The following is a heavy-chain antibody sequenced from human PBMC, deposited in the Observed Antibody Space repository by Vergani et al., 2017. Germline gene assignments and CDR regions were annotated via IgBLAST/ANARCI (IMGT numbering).Heavy chain of an antibody. J-gene: IGHJ3*02. Sequence: QVQLQESGPGLVKPSETLSLTCAVSGYSISSGYYWGWIRQPPGKGLEWIGSIYHSGSTYYNPSLKSRVTISVDTSKNQFSLKLSSVTAADTAVYYCARDGVGATTFDIWGQGTMVTVSS. V-gene: IGHV4-38-2*02. CDR1: GYSISSGYY. D-gene: IGHD1-26*01. CDR2: IYHSGST. CDR3: ARDGVGATTFDI.